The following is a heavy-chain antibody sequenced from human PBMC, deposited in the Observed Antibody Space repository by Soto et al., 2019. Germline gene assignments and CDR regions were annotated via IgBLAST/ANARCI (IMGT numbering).Heavy chain of an antibody. CDR2: INHSGST. CDR1: GGSFSGYY. V-gene: IGHV4-34*01. CDR3: ARVSTGTNSFGYYYYMDV. D-gene: IGHD1-7*01. J-gene: IGHJ6*03. Sequence: QVQLQQWGAGLLKPSETLSLTCAVYGGSFSGYYWSWIRQPPGKGLEWMGEINHSGSTNYNPSLKSRVTISVDTSKNQFSLKLSSVNAAATAVYYCARVSTGTNSFGYYYYMDVWGKGTTVTVSS.